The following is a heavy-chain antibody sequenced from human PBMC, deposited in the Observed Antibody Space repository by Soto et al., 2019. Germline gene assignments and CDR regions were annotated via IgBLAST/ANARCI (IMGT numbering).Heavy chain of an antibody. CDR2: ISKDGSNK. D-gene: IGHD3-22*01. J-gene: IGHJ4*02. CDR1: AFTFSSYS. Sequence: QVQLVESGGGVVQPGRSLRLSCAASAFTFSSYSMHWVRQAPGKGLEWVGAISKDGSNKYYTDSVKGRFTISRDDSKSMLYLQMNSLRVEDTAVYYCARGTLNYYYESSGLDFWGQGSLVTVSS. V-gene: IGHV3-30-3*01. CDR3: ARGTLNYYYESSGLDF.